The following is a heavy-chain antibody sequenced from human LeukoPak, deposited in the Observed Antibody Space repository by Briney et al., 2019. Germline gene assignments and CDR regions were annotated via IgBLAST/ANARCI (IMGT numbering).Heavy chain of an antibody. Sequence: GGSLRLSCAASGYTFSSYWMHWVRHTPGKGLVWVSRIKGDGSSTSYADSVKGRFTISRDNAKNTLYLQMNSLRAEDTAVYYCARDGYSFGHDFDYWGQGTLVTVSS. CDR2: IKGDGSST. CDR3: ARDGYSFGHDFDY. CDR1: GYTFSSYW. J-gene: IGHJ4*02. V-gene: IGHV3-74*01. D-gene: IGHD5-18*01.